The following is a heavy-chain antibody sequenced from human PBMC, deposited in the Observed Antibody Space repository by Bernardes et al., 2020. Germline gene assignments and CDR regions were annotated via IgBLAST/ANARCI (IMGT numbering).Heavy chain of an antibody. D-gene: IGHD1-1*01. CDR2: IVVGSGNT. V-gene: IGHV1-58*01. Sequence: SVKVSCKASGFTFTSSAVQWVRQARGQRLEWKGWIVVGSGNTNYAQKFQERVTITRDMSTSTAYMELSSLRSEDTAVYYCAAGTYNWNDVPFLAFDIWGQGTMITVSS. J-gene: IGHJ3*02. CDR3: AAGTYNWNDVPFLAFDI. CDR1: GFTFTSSA.